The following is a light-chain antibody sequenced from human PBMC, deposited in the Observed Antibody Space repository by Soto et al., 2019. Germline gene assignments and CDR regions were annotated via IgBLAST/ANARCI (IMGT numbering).Light chain of an antibody. CDR2: DNN. CDR1: TSNIGNNY. J-gene: IGLJ2*01. Sequence: QSVLTQPLSVSAAPGQKVSISCSGSTSNIGNNYVSWYQQLPGTAPKLLIYDNNKGPSGNPDRFSGSRSGTSATLGITGLQTGDEADYYCEAWDSSLSAVIFGGGTKLTVL. CDR3: EAWDSSLSAVI. V-gene: IGLV1-51*01.